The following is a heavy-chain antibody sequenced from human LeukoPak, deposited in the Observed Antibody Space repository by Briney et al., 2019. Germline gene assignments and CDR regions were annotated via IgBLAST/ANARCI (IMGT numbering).Heavy chain of an antibody. J-gene: IGHJ4*02. CDR3: AKSYYYDKLAYY. CDR1: GFTFSSYA. Sequence: GGSLRLSCAASGFTFSSYAMHWVRQAPGKGLEWVAVISYDGSNKYYADSVKGRFTISRDNSKNTLYLQMNSLRAEDTAVYYCAKSYYYDKLAYYWGQATLVTVSS. CDR2: ISYDGSNK. V-gene: IGHV3-30*18. D-gene: IGHD3-22*01.